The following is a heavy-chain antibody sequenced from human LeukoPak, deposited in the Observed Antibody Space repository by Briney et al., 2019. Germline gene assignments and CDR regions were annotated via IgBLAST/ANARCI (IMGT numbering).Heavy chain of an antibody. J-gene: IGHJ4*02. V-gene: IGHV3-21*01. CDR1: GFTFSSYS. CDR2: ISTTSDYI. D-gene: IGHD5/OR15-5a*01. CDR3: ARGGVYSQGFDY. Sequence: GSLRLSCAASGFTFSSYSMNWVRQAPGKGLEWVSSISTTSDYIYYAGSLKGRLTISRDNAKNSLYLQMNSLRAEDTAVYYCARGGVYSQGFDYWGQGTLVTVSS.